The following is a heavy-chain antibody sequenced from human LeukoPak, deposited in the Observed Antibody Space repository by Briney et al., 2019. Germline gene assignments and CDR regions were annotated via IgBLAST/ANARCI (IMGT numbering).Heavy chain of an antibody. J-gene: IGHJ6*03. CDR1: GFAFSSYA. CDR2: ISGSGGST. CDR3: AKGGVVGATWYYYMDV. V-gene: IGHV3-23*01. Sequence: GGSLRLSCAASGFAFSSYAMSWVRQAPGKGLEWVSAISGSGGSTYYADSVKGRFTISRDNSKNTLYLQMNSLRAEDTAVYYCAKGGVVGATWYYYMDVWGKGTTVTVSS. D-gene: IGHD1-26*01.